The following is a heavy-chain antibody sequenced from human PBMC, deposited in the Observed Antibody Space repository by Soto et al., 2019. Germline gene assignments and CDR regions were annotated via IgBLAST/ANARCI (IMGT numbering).Heavy chain of an antibody. V-gene: IGHV3-30-3*01. D-gene: IGHD5-12*01. CDR2: ISTDGTEK. CDR1: GFTFSSYV. CDR3: ARDRVATIYGMDV. Sequence: GGSLRLSCVASGFTFSSYVIHWVRQAPGKGLEWVALISTDGTEKHYPGSVRGRFTISRDNSKNTLYLQMNSLRAEDTAVYYCARDRVATIYGMDVWGQGTTVTVSS. J-gene: IGHJ6*02.